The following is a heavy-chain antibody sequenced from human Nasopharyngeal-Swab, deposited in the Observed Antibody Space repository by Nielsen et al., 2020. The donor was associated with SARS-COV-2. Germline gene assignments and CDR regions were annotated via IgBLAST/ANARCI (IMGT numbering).Heavy chain of an antibody. D-gene: IGHD3-10*01. CDR1: GFTFSSYW. V-gene: IGHV3-74*01. CDR3: ASGIFSPSYY. J-gene: IGHJ4*02. Sequence: GESLKIPCAASGFTFSSYWMHWVRQVPGKGLVWVSRINRDGSSTNFADSVKGRFTISRDNAKNTLFLQMNSLRAEDTAIYYCASGIFSPSYYWGQGTLVTVSS. CDR2: INRDGSST.